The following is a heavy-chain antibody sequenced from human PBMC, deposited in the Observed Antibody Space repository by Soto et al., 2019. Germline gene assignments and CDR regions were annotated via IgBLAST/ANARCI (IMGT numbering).Heavy chain of an antibody. CDR1: GGTFNSYA. CDR2: IIPIFGTA. CDR3: ATDYDILTGMCGYFYGMDV. V-gene: IGHV1-69*13. Sequence: SVKVSCKASGGTFNSYAISRERQPPGQGLEWTGGIIPIFGTANYAQKFQGRVTITADESTSTAYMELSSLRSEDTAVYYCATDYDILTGMCGYFYGMDVWGQGTTVTVSS. J-gene: IGHJ6*02. D-gene: IGHD3-9*01.